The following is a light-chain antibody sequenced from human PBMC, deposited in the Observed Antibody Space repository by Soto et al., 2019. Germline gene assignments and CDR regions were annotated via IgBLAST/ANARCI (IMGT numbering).Light chain of an antibody. CDR2: GTS. Sequence: EIVLTQSPATLSLSPGERATLSCRASQSVGSYFAWYQQKPGQAPRLLIYGTSNRATGIPGRFRGSGSETDFTLTSSSLEPEDCGGYACQHRSKWPRTVGQGTKLEIK. CDR3: QHRSKWPRT. V-gene: IGKV3-11*01. CDR1: QSVGSY. J-gene: IGKJ2*01.